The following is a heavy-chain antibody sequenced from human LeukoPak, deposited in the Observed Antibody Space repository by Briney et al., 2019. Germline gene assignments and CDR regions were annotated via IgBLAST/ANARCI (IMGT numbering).Heavy chain of an antibody. V-gene: IGHV1-69*01. D-gene: IGHD6-13*01. Sequence: ASVKVSXKASGGTFSSYAISWVRQAPGQGLEWMGGIIPIFGTANYAQKFQGRVTITADESTSTAYMELSSLRSEDTAVYYCARGHRHSSSWYWFDYWGQGTLVTVSS. CDR1: GGTFSSYA. CDR3: ARGHRHSSSWYWFDY. J-gene: IGHJ4*02. CDR2: IIPIFGTA.